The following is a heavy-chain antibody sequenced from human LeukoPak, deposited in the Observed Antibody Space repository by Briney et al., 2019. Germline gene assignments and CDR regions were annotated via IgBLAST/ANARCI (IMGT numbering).Heavy chain of an antibody. CDR2: ISYDGSNK. V-gene: IGHV3-30*18. D-gene: IGHD6-13*01. J-gene: IGHJ4*02. CDR3: AKGTAAAGMS. Sequence: PGRSLRLSCAASGFTFSSYGMHWVRQAPGKGLEWVAVISYDGSNKYYADSVKGRFTISRDNSKNTLYLQMNSLRAEDTAVYYCAKGTAAAGMSWGQGTLVTVSS. CDR1: GFTFSSYG.